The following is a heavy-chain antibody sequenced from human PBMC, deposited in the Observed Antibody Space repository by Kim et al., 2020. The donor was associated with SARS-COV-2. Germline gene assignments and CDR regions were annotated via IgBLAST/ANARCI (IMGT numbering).Heavy chain of an antibody. D-gene: IGHD3-3*01. J-gene: IGHJ4*02. CDR3: ARGGVVDY. Sequence: GGSTRYADSVKGRFTISRDNAKNTLYLQMNSLRAEDTAVYYCARGGVVDYWGQGTLVTVSS. V-gene: IGHV3-74*01. CDR2: GGST.